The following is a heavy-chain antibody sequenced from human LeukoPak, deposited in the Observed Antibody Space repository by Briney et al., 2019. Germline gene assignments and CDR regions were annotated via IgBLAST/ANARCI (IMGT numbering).Heavy chain of an antibody. CDR1: GFTFSSYA. V-gene: IGHV3-23*01. CDR2: ISGSGGST. CDR3: AKEWDSSGWYNDFDY. Sequence: GGSLRLSCAASGFTFSSYAMSWVRQAPGKGLEWVSAISGSGGSTYYADSVKGRFTISRDNSKNTLYLQMNSLRAEDTAVYHCAKEWDSSGWYNDFDYWGQGTLVTVSS. D-gene: IGHD6-19*01. J-gene: IGHJ4*02.